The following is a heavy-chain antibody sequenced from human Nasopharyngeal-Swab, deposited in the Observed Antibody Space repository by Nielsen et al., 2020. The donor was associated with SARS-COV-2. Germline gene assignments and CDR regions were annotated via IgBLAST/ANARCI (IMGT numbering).Heavy chain of an antibody. Sequence: SETLSLTCAVYGGSFSGYYWSWVRQPPGKGLEWIGEIYHSGSTNYNPSLKSRVTISVDKSKNQFSLKLSSVTAADTAVYYCARVSWITPSMDVWGQGTTVTVSS. CDR3: ARVSWITPSMDV. CDR1: GGSFSGYY. CDR2: IYHSGST. J-gene: IGHJ6*02. V-gene: IGHV4-34*01. D-gene: IGHD3-16*01.